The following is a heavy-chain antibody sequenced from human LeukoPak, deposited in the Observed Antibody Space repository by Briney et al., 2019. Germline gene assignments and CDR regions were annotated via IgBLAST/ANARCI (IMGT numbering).Heavy chain of an antibody. CDR3: ARAYSRTPGDYYFDS. J-gene: IGHJ4*02. D-gene: IGHD4-11*01. CDR2: IYRNGNT. Sequence: SETLSLTCAVSGFSISSGYYWGWIRQPPGKGLEWIASIYRNGNTFYNPSPQSRVTISVDTSRNQISLQLGSATAADTAVYYCARAYSRTPGDYYFDSWGQGTVVTVSS. V-gene: IGHV4-38-2*01. CDR1: GFSISSGYY.